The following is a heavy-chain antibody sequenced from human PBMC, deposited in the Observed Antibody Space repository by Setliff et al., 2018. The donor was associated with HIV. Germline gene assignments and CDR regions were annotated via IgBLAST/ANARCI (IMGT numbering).Heavy chain of an antibody. CDR2: IYWNNNK. D-gene: IGHD1-1*01. Sequence: SGPTLVNPTQTLTLTCTFSGFSLTTDGVGVGWLRQPPGQALEWLALIYWNNNKHYSTSLKSRLTVTKDTSKNRVVFTMTNMDPVDTATYYCAYSGRQLRGPYFDFWGQGTPVTVSS. CDR1: GFSLTTDGVG. J-gene: IGHJ4*02. V-gene: IGHV2-5*01. CDR3: AYSGRQLRGPYFDF.